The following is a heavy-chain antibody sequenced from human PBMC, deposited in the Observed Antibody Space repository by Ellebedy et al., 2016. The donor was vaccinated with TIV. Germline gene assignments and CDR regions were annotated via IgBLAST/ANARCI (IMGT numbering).Heavy chain of an antibody. CDR2: INHSGST. CDR1: GGSFSGYL. J-gene: IGHJ4*02. D-gene: IGHD6-6*01. CDR3: AKSLHYSSSSFFDF. V-gene: IGHV4-34*01. Sequence: SETLSLTXAVYGGSFSGYLWTWIRQPPGKGLEWIGEINHSGSTNHNPSLKSRVTILVDTSKNQFSLKLSSVTAADTAVYYCAKSLHYSSSSFFDFWGQGTLVTVSS.